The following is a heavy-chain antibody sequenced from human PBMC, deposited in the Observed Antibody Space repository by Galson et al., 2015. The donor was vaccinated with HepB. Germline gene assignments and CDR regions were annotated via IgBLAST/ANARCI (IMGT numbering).Heavy chain of an antibody. CDR1: GGSISSHY. V-gene: IGHV4-59*11. D-gene: IGHD2-2*01. Sequence: TLSLTCTVSGGSISSHYWSWIRQPPGKGLEWIGYMYYRGTTNYNPSLKSRVTVSVDTSKNQFSLKLSSVTAADTAVYYCAGAAYVSYHIDYWGRGTLATVSS. CDR2: MYYRGTT. CDR3: AGAAYVSYHIDY. J-gene: IGHJ4*02.